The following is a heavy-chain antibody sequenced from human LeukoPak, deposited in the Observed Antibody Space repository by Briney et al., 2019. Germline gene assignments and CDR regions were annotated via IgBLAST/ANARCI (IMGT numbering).Heavy chain of an antibody. CDR1: GFSLRAYD. J-gene: IGHJ3*02. Sequence: TGGSLRLSCAASGFSLRAYDLIWVRQAPGKGLDWVSIINGGGDIMMYEDSVKGRFTISRDNSKNTFYLQMNSLRVEDTAVYYCAMRDRGYGLDIWGQGTTVTVSS. CDR3: AMRDRGYGLDI. CDR2: INGGGDIM. D-gene: IGHD3-10*01. V-gene: IGHV3-23*01.